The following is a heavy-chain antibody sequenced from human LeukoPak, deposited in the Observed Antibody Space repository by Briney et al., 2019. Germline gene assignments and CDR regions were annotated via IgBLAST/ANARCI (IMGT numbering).Heavy chain of an antibody. CDR1: GGSLSSYY. J-gene: IGHJ4*02. CDR3: SYTGWYKVPDY. Sequence: SETLSLTCAVYGGSLSSYYCSWIRQPPGKGLEWIGHITHSGSTNYNPSLKNRVTVSVDAPKNQFSLKLSSVTAADTAVYYCSYTGWYKVPDYWGQGTLVTVSS. CDR2: ITHSGST. V-gene: IGHV4-34*01. D-gene: IGHD6-19*01.